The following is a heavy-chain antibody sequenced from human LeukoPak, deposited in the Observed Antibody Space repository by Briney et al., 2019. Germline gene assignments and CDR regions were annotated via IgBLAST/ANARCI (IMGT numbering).Heavy chain of an antibody. CDR1: GFTFSSYS. Sequence: GGSLRLSCVASGFTFSSYSMNWVRQAPGRGLEWVSYISSSISTIYYADSVKGRFTISRDNAKNSLYLQMNSLRAEDTAVYYCARDGDIVIIPAGYMDVWGKGTTVTVSS. J-gene: IGHJ6*03. V-gene: IGHV3-48*04. CDR3: ARDGDIVIIPAGYMDV. D-gene: IGHD2-2*01. CDR2: ISSSISTI.